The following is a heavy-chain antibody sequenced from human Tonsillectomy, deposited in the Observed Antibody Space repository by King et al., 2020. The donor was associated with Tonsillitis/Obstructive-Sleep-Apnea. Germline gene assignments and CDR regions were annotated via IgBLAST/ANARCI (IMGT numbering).Heavy chain of an antibody. CDR1: GFTFSTYS. D-gene: IGHD2-2*01. V-gene: IGHV3-48*02. CDR3: ARVGAVVVAPVAGAFDI. CDR2: ISSTSSTI. J-gene: IGHJ3*02. Sequence: QLVQSGGGLVQSGGSLRLSCAASGFTFSTYSMNWVRQAPGKGLEWVSYISSTSSTIYYADSVKGRFTISRDNAKKSLYLQMKSLRDEDTAVYYCARVGAVVVAPVAGAFDIWGQGTMVTVSS.